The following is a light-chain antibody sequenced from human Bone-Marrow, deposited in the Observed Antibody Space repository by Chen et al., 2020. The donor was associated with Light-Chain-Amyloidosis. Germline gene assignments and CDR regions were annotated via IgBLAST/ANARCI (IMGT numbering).Light chain of an antibody. CDR3: AAWDGSLRGVV. Sequence: QSVLTQPPPASGTPGQRVLPSCSGSSSNIGKNYVYWYQQLPGAATKLLIDNNKQRPSGVSDRFSGSKSGTSASLAISGLRTEDEADDHCAAWDGSLRGVVFGGGSKLTVL. CDR1: SSNIGKNY. J-gene: IGLJ2*01. CDR2: NNK. V-gene: IGLV1-47*01.